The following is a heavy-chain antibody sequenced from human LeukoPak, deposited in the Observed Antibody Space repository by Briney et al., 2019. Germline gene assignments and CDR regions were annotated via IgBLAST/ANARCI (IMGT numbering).Heavy chain of an antibody. Sequence: SETLSLTCTVSGGSISSYYWSWIRQPPGKGLEWIGYIYYSGSTNYNPSLKSRVTISVDTSKNQFSLKLSSVTAADTAVYYCARVGNYYDSSGYYYGFAFDIWGQGTMVTVSS. CDR1: GGSISSYY. D-gene: IGHD3-22*01. J-gene: IGHJ3*02. CDR3: ARVGNYYDSSGYYYGFAFDI. V-gene: IGHV4-59*01. CDR2: IYYSGST.